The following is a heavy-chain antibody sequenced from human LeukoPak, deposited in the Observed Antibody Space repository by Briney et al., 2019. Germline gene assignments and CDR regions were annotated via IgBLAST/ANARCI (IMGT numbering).Heavy chain of an antibody. CDR1: GFTFSSYA. Sequence: PGGSLRLSCAASGFTFSSYAMHWVRQAPGKGLEWVAVISYDGSNKYYADSVKGRFTISRDNAKNSLYLQMNSLRAEDTAVYYCARDGDRSGYYMGMYNWFDPWGQGTLVTVSS. V-gene: IGHV3-30-3*01. CDR2: ISYDGSNK. J-gene: IGHJ5*02. CDR3: ARDGDRSGYYMGMYNWFDP. D-gene: IGHD3-3*01.